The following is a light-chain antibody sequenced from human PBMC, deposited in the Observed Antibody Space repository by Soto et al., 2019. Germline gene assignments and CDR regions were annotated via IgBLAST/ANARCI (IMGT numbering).Light chain of an antibody. J-gene: IGKJ1*01. V-gene: IGKV3-20*01. CDR3: QQYGDSPWT. CDR1: QSISSSF. CDR2: GAS. Sequence: EIVLTQSPGILSLSPGERASLSCGASQSISSSFLVWYQQKPGQAPRLLIYGASSRATGIPDRFSGTGSETDFTLTISRLEPEDFAVYYCQQYGDSPWTFGQGTKVDI.